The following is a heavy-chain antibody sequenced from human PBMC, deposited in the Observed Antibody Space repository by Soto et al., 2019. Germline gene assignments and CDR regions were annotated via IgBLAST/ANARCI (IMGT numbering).Heavy chain of an antibody. J-gene: IGHJ4*02. CDR3: AHGDPLDFHY. CDR1: GFSLSTSGEA. CDR2: IYWNGIE. V-gene: IGHV2-5*01. Sequence: QITLRESGPALVKPTQTLTLTCTFSGFSLSTSGEAVGWIRQPPGKGLEWLALIYWNGIERYSPSLKNRLSITKDTSKNNVVLTMTNMDPVDPATYYCAHGDPLDFHYWGQGTLVTVSS. D-gene: IGHD3-10*01.